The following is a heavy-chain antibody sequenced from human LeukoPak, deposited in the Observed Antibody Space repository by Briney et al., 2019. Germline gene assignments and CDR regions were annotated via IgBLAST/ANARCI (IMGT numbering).Heavy chain of an antibody. CDR1: GFTFSSYW. J-gene: IGHJ6*02. V-gene: IGHV3-7*01. Sequence: GGSLRLSCAASGFTFSSYWMSWVRQAPGEGLEWVANIKEDGSEKYSVDSVRGRFTISRDNAKNSLYLQMNSLRAEDTAVYYCARVGGSRYYYYGMDVWGQGTPVTVSS. CDR3: ARVGGSRYYYYGMDV. CDR2: IKEDGSEK. D-gene: IGHD2-15*01.